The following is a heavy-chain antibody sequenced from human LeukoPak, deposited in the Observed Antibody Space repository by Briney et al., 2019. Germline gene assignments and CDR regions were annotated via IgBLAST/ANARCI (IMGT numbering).Heavy chain of an antibody. V-gene: IGHV1-69*13. J-gene: IGHJ4*02. CDR3: ARGPSGSFRQTFDY. CDR2: IIPIFGTA. D-gene: IGHD1-26*01. Sequence: ASVKVSCKASGGTFNSYAISWVRQAPGQGLEWMGGIIPIFGTANYAQKFQGRVTITADESTSTAYMELSSLRSEDTAVYYCARGPSGSFRQTFDYWGQGTLVTVSS. CDR1: GGTFNSYA.